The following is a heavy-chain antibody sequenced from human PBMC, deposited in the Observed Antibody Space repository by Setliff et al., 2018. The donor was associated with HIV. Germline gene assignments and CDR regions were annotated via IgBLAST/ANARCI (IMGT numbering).Heavy chain of an antibody. V-gene: IGHV4-59*11. CDR2: IHHSGGT. Sequence: PSETLSLTCTVSYGSISGHYWTWIRQPPGKGLEWIGYIHHSGGTQYNPSLMSRLTMSVDSSKNQSSLSLSSVTAADTAVYYCARLPDINSWPFDYWARGTLVTVSS. J-gene: IGHJ4*02. CDR1: YGSISGHY. D-gene: IGHD6-13*01. CDR3: ARLPDINSWPFDY.